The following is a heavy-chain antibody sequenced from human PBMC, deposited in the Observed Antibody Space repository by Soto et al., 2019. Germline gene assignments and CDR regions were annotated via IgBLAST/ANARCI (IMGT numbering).Heavy chain of an antibody. V-gene: IGHV3-15*01. Sequence: GGSLRLSCAASGFTFSNAWMSWVRQAPGKGLEWVGRIKSKTDGWTTDYAAPVKGRFTISRDDSKNSLYLQMNSLKTEDTAVYYCTTQPYTTSYYFDYWGQGTLVTVSS. CDR1: GFTFSNAW. J-gene: IGHJ4*02. CDR3: TTQPYTTSYYFDY. CDR2: IKSKTDGWTT. D-gene: IGHD4-4*01.